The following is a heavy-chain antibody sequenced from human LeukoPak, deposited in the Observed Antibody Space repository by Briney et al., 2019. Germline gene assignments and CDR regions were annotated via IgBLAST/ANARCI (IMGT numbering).Heavy chain of an antibody. CDR1: GGSISSYY. V-gene: IGHV4-59*01. D-gene: IGHD6-6*01. J-gene: IGHJ5*02. CDR3: ARVRIAARQSWFDP. Sequence: SETLSLTCTVSGGSISSYYWSWIRQPPGKGLEWIGYIYYSGSTNYNPSLKSRVTISVDTSKNQFSLKLSSVTAADTAVYYCARVRIAARQSWFDPWGQGTLVTVSS. CDR2: IYYSGST.